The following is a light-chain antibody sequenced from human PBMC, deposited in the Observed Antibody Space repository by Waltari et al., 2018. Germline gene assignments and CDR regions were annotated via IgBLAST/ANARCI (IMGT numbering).Light chain of an antibody. Sequence: HSALTQPPSASGSPGQSVTISCTGSSSYVGGYDAVPWYQQYPGRPPRLLIYEVHKRPSGVPDRFSASKSGDTASLTVSGLRAEDEAHYYCTSYTPIHTFVLFGGGTKLTVL. V-gene: IGLV2-8*01. J-gene: IGLJ2*01. CDR1: SSYVGGYDA. CDR2: EVH. CDR3: TSYTPIHTFVL.